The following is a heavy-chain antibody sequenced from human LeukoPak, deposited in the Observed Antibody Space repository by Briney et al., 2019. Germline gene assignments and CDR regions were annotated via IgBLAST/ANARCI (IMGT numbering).Heavy chain of an antibody. Sequence: SETLSLTCTVSGGSISSYHWSWIRQPPGKGLEWIGYIYTSGSTNYNPSLKSRVTISVDTSKNQFSLKLSSVTAADTAVHYCVGGYYYDSSGYPSHFDYWGQGTLVTVSS. V-gene: IGHV4-4*09. J-gene: IGHJ4*02. CDR3: VGGYYYDSSGYPSHFDY. CDR1: GGSISSYH. CDR2: IYTSGST. D-gene: IGHD3-22*01.